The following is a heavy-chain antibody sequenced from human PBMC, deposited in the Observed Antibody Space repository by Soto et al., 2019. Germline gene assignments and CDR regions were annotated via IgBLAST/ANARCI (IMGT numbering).Heavy chain of an antibody. Sequence: ASVKVSCKASGYTFTGYYMHWVRQAPGQGLEWMGWINPNSGGTNYAQKFQGWVTMTRDMSISTAYMELSRLRSDDTAVYYCARDLNPGAASGTGSRNWFYPWGKGTLVPVSS. V-gene: IGHV1-2*04. CDR2: INPNSGGT. CDR3: ARDLNPGAASGTGSRNWFYP. J-gene: IGHJ5*02. CDR1: GYTFTGYY. D-gene: IGHD6-13*01.